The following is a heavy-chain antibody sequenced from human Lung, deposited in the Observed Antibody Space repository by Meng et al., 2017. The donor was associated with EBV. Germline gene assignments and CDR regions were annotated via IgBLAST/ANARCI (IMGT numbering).Heavy chain of an antibody. J-gene: IGHJ4*02. Sequence: ESGPCLVKPSQTLTLTCTGSGGSLSSGVHYWSWIRQHPGKSLEWIGYIYYSGSTYYNPSLKSLVSISVDTSNNQFSLKLSSVTAADTAVYYCARAVDTGYFDYWGQGTLVTVSS. V-gene: IGHV4-31*01. CDR1: GGSLSSGVHY. CDR3: ARAVDTGYFDY. CDR2: IYYSGST. D-gene: IGHD5-18*01.